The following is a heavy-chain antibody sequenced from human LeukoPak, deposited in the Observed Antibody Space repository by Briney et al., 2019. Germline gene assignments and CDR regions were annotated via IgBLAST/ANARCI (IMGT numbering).Heavy chain of an antibody. CDR1: GYSISSGYY. CDR2: IYHSGST. Sequence: SETLSLTCAVSGYSISSGYYWGWIRQPPGKGLEWIGSIYHSGSTYYNPSLKSRVTISVDTSKNQFSLKLSSVTAADTAVYYYASSRGFGELQGYWGQGTLVTVSS. D-gene: IGHD3-10*01. J-gene: IGHJ4*02. V-gene: IGHV4-38-2*01. CDR3: ASSRGFGELQGY.